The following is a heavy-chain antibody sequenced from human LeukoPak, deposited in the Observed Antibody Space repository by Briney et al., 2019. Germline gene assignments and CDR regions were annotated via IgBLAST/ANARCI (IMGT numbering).Heavy chain of an antibody. CDR3: VKGGQRYDFWRFDH. CDR2: ISGSGGRT. J-gene: IGHJ5*02. CDR1: GFSFSDCA. V-gene: IGHV3-23*01. Sequence: GESLRLSCVASGFSFSDCAMSWIRQSPAKGLEWVSSISGSGGRTYYADSVKGRSTISRDNSKNTLFLQVNSLRGEDMGRYYCVKGGQRYDFWRFDHWGQGTLVAVSS. D-gene: IGHD3-3*01.